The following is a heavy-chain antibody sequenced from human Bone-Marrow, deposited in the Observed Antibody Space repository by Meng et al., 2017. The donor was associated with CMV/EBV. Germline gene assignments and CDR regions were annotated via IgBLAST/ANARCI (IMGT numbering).Heavy chain of an antibody. D-gene: IGHD2-15*01. V-gene: IGHV1-8*01. CDR1: GYTFTSYD. CDR3: ARGSACSGGSCYPGDWFDP. CDR2: MNPNSGNT. Sequence: ASVKVSCKASGYTFTSYDINWVRQATGQGLEWMGWMNPNSGNTGYAQKSQGRVTMTRNTSISTAYMELSSLRSEDTAVYYCARGSACSGGSCYPGDWFDPWGQGTLVTVSS. J-gene: IGHJ5*02.